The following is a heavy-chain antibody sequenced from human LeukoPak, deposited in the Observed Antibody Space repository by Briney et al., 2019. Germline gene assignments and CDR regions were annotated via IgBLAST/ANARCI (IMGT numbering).Heavy chain of an antibody. D-gene: IGHD4-17*01. CDR3: ARATRVTVTTSIDY. V-gene: IGHV4-34*01. CDR1: GGSFSGYY. Sequence: SETLSLTCAVYGGSFSGYYWSWIRQPPGKGLEWIGEINHSGSTNYNPSLKSRVTISVDTSKNQFSLKLSSVTAADTAVYYRARATRVTVTTSIDYWGQGTLVTVSS. J-gene: IGHJ4*02. CDR2: INHSGST.